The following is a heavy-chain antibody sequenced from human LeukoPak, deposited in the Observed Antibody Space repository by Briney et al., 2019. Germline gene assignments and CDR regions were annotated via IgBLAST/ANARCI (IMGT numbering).Heavy chain of an antibody. J-gene: IGHJ5*02. V-gene: IGHV3-21*01. CDR3: ARARATVTTGGWFDP. Sequence: TGGSLRLSCAASGFTFSSYSMNWVRQAPGKGLEWVSSISSSSSYIYYADSVKGRFTISRDNAKNSLYLQMNSLRAEDTAVYYCARARATVTTGGWFDPWGQGTLVTVSS. CDR1: GFTFSSYS. CDR2: ISSSSSYI. D-gene: IGHD4-17*01.